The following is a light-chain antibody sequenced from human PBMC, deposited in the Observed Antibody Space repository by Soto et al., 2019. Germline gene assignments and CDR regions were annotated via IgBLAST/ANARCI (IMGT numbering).Light chain of an antibody. J-gene: IGKJ5*01. CDR1: QSVSSN. CDR2: GAS. Sequence: EIVMTQSPATLSVSPVERATLSCMASQSVSSNLAWYQQKPGQAPRLLIYGASTRATGISARFSGSGSGTDFTLTISSLEPEDFAVYYCQQRSNWPITFGQGTRLEIK. V-gene: IGKV3-15*01. CDR3: QQRSNWPIT.